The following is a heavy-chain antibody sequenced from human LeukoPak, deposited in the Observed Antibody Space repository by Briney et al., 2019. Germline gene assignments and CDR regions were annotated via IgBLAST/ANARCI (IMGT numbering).Heavy chain of an antibody. D-gene: IGHD3-22*01. CDR2: ISGTGSGT. J-gene: IGHJ4*02. V-gene: IGHV3-23*01. CDR1: GFTFGSYA. CDR3: AKESSYYDSSGYYFDY. Sequence: GGSLRLSCAASGFTFGSYAMSWVRQAPGKGLEWVSTISGTGSGTHYVDSVKGRFTISRDNSKNTVYLQMNSLRAEDTAVYYCAKESSYYDSSGYYFDYWGQGTLVTVSS.